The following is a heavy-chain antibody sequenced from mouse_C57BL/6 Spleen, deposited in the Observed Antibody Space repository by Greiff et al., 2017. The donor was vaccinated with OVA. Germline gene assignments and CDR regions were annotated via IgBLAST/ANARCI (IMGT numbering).Heavy chain of an antibody. V-gene: IGHV2-5*01. D-gene: IGHD1-1*01. J-gene: IGHJ4*01. Sequence: VQLQQSGPGLVQPSQSLSITCTVSGFSLTSYGVHWVRQSPGKGLEWLGVIWRGGSTDYNAAFMSRLSITKDNSKSQVFFKMNSLQAVDTAIYYCALRDYYGSSPMDYWGQGTSVTVSS. CDR1: GFSLTSYG. CDR3: ALRDYYGSSPMDY. CDR2: IWRGGST.